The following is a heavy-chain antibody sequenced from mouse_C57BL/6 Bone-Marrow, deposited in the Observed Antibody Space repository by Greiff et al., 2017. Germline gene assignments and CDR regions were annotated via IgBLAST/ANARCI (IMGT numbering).Heavy chain of an antibody. CDR1: GYTFTDYY. Sequence: VQLQQSGPELVKPGASVKISCKASGYTFTDYYMNWVTQSHGKSLEWIGDINPNNGGTSYNQKFKGKATLTVDKSSSTAYMELRSLTSEDSAVYYCARRRYDGYYVGYYAMDYWGQGTSVTVSS. J-gene: IGHJ4*01. D-gene: IGHD2-3*01. CDR2: INPNNGGT. V-gene: IGHV1-26*01. CDR3: ARRRYDGYYVGYYAMDY.